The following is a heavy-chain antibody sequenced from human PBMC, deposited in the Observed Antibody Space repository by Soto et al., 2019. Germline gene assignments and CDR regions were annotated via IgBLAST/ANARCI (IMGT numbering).Heavy chain of an antibody. CDR3: VRDSHGDY. Sequence: EVQLVESGGGLVQPGGSLRLYCAASGFTFNRYWMQWVRHAPGKGLEWVSRIDGDEDSTTNYADSVKGRFTISRDNVKNTLYLQMNSMRAEDTAVYYYVRDSHGDYWGQGTLVNVSS. CDR2: IDGDEDSTT. V-gene: IGHV3-74*01. J-gene: IGHJ4*02. CDR1: GFTFNRYW.